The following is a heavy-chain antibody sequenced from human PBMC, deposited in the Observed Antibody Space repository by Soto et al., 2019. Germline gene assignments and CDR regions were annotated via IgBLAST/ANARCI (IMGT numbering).Heavy chain of an antibody. CDR3: ARAVAGTSAYYYHFYYMDV. V-gene: IGHV3-11*01. CDR1: GFTVTDYY. D-gene: IGHD6-19*01. CDR2: ISSSCSTI. Sequence: GSLRLSCAASGFTVTDYYMRWIRQAPGKGLEWVSYISSSCSTIYYADSVKGRFTISRDNAKNSLYLQMNSLRAEDTAVFYCARAVAGTSAYYYHFYYMDVWGKGT. J-gene: IGHJ6*03.